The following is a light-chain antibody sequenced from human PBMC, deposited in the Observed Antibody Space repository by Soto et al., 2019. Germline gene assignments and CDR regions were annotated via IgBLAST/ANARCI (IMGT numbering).Light chain of an antibody. J-gene: IGLJ3*02. CDR1: NIGGKG. CDR2: DDS. CDR3: QVWDSSTDHCV. Sequence: SYEPTQPPSVSVAPGQTARITCGGDNIGGKGVHWYQQKPGQAPVLVVYDDSDRPSGIPERFSGSNSGNTATLTISRVEVGDEADYYCQVWDSSTDHCVFGGGTKLTVL. V-gene: IGLV3-21*02.